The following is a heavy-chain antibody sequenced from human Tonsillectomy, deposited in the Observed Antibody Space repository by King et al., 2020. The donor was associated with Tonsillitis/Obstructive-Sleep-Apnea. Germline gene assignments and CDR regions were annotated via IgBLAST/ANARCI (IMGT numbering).Heavy chain of an antibody. V-gene: IGHV3-30*04. CDR3: ARVRYYYDSSGYFGSFDP. Sequence: QLVQSGGGVVQPGRSLRLSCAASGFTFSSFAMHWVRQAPGKGLEWVAVISFDASNKYYADSVKGRFTIPRDNSKITLYLQMNSLRAEDTAVYYFARVRYYYDSSGYFGSFDPWGQGTLVTVSS. D-gene: IGHD3-22*01. CDR2: ISFDASNK. CDR1: GFTFSSFA. J-gene: IGHJ5*02.